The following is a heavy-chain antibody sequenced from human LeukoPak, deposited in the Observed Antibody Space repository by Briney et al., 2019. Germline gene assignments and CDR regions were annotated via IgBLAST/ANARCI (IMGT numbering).Heavy chain of an antibody. CDR3: ARDPAGIHDYGGNPADY. D-gene: IGHD4-23*01. CDR2: ISSSSSYT. J-gene: IGHJ4*02. Sequence: GGSLRLSCAASGFTFSDYYMSWIRQAPGKGLEWVSYISSSSSYTNYADSVKGRFTISRDNAKNSLYLQMNSLRAEDTAVYYCARDPAGIHDYGGNPADYWGQGTLVTVSS. CDR1: GFTFSDYY. V-gene: IGHV3-11*06.